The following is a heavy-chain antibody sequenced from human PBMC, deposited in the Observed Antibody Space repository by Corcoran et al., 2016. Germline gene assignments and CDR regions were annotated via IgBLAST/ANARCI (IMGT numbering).Heavy chain of an antibody. CDR3: ARVGSSGYYGRYFGY. J-gene: IGHJ4*02. Sequence: QVQLQQWGAGLLKPSETLSLTCAVYGGSFSGYYWSWIRQPPGKGLEWIGEINHSGSTNYNPSLKSRVTISVDTSKNQFSLKLSSVTAADTAVYYCARVGSSGYYGRYFGYWGQGTLVTVSS. V-gene: IGHV4-34*01. CDR1: GGSFSGYY. D-gene: IGHD3-22*01. CDR2: INHSGST.